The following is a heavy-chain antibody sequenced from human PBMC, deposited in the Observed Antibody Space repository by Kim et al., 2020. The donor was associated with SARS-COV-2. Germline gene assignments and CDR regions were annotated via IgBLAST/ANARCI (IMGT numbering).Heavy chain of an antibody. CDR3: ARTYYGFDY. J-gene: IGHJ4*02. V-gene: IGHV4-34*01. D-gene: IGHD3-22*01. CDR2: SGNT. Sequence: SGNTNSTPSLKSRVTISGDTSKKQISLKVFSVTAADTAVYYCARTYYGFDYWGQGTLVTVSS.